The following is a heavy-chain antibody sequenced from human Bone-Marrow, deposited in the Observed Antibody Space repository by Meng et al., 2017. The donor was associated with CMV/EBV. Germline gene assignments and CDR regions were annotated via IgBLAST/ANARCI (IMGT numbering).Heavy chain of an antibody. CDR1: GFTFSSYA. D-gene: IGHD6-6*01. CDR3: AKGLPWRKYSSSSAPISY. CDR2: ISGSGGST. Sequence: GGSLRLSCAASGFTFSSYAMSWVRQAPGKGLEWVSAISGSGGSTYYADSVKGRFTISRDNSKNTLYLQMNSLRAEDTAVYYCAKGLPWRKYSSSSAPISYWGQGTLVTVSS. J-gene: IGHJ4*02. V-gene: IGHV3-23*01.